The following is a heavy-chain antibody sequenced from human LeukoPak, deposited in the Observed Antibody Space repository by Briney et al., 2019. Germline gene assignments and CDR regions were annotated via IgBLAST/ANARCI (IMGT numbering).Heavy chain of an antibody. CDR3: AKDLRGYGIDP. Sequence: SQTLSLTCPVSGGSISSYYWSWIRQPPGEGLVWIGYIDYSGSNTYNPSFKSRATTSVATSKTQSFLKLSAVTVAATACIYCAKDLRGYGIDPWGQGTLVTVSS. CDR1: GGSISSYY. V-gene: IGHV4-59*01. D-gene: IGHD5-18*01. J-gene: IGHJ5*02. CDR2: IDYSGSN.